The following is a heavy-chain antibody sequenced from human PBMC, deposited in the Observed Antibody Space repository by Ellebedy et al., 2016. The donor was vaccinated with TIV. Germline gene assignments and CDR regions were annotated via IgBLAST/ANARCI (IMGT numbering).Heavy chain of an antibody. Sequence: PGGSLRLSCVASGFTFSSYAMSWVRQSPGKGLEWVSGISGGGGSPYNADSVKGRFTISRDNSRSTLYLQMNSLRAEDTAVYYCAKGSSDTMATSRYPDYWGQGTLVTVSS. V-gene: IGHV3-23*01. D-gene: IGHD6-25*01. J-gene: IGHJ4*02. CDR3: AKGSSDTMATSRYPDY. CDR1: GFTFSSYA. CDR2: ISGGGGSP.